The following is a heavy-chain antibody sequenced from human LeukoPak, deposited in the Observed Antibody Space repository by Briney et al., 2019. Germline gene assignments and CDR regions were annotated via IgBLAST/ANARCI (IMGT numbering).Heavy chain of an antibody. Sequence: GGSLRLSCAASGFTFSSYGMHWVRQAPGKGLEWVAFIRYDGSNKYYADSVKGRFTISRDNSKNTLYLQMNSLRAEDTAVYYCAKDEEAATGLVDYWGQGTLVTVSS. CDR2: IRYDGSNK. CDR1: GFTFSSYG. V-gene: IGHV3-30*02. CDR3: AKDEEAATGLVDY. J-gene: IGHJ4*02. D-gene: IGHD2-15*01.